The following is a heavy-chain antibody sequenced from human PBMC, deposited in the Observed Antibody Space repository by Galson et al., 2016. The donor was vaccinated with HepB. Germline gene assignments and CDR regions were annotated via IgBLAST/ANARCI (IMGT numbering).Heavy chain of an antibody. CDR3: ARGVKSYDSSGYYGMDV. CDR1: GFTFNSHW. D-gene: IGHD3-22*01. J-gene: IGHJ6*02. V-gene: IGHV3-21*01. Sequence: SLRLSCAASGFTFNSHWMSWVRQAPEKGLEWVSFIDSSVIYIHYAESVKGRFTISRDNAKNSLYLQMHSLRAEDTAVYYCARGVKSYDSSGYYGMDVWGQGTTVTVSS. CDR2: IDSSVIYI.